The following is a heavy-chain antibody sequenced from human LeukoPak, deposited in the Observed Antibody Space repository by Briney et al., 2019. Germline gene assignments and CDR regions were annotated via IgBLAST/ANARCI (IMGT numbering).Heavy chain of an antibody. CDR3: TKSIVGTTYFFDY. J-gene: IGHJ4*02. D-gene: IGHD1-26*01. CDR1: GFTFRRYG. Sequence: GSLRLSCAASGFTFRRYGMSWVRQAPGKGLEWVSAISGSGGSTYYADSVKGRFTISRDNSKNTLYLQMNSLRAEDTAVYYCTKSIVGTTYFFDYWGQGTLVTVSS. CDR2: ISGSGGST. V-gene: IGHV3-23*01.